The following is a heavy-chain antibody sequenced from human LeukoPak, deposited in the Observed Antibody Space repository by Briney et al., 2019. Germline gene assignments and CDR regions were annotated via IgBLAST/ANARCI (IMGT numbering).Heavy chain of an antibody. CDR3: ASLLGSSGSP. Sequence: ASVKVSCKTSGYTFTGYYMHWVRQATGQGLEWMGWMNPNSGNTGYAQKFQGRVTMTRNTSISTAYMELSSLRSEDTAVYYCASLLGSSGSPWGQGTLVTVSS. J-gene: IGHJ5*02. CDR1: GYTFTGYY. CDR2: MNPNSGNT. V-gene: IGHV1-8*02. D-gene: IGHD2-15*01.